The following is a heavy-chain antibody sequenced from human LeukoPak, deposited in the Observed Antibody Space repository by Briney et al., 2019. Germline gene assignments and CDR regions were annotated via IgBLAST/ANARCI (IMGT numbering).Heavy chain of an antibody. J-gene: IGHJ4*02. V-gene: IGHV4-34*01. CDR1: GGSFSGYY. D-gene: IGHD3-16*02. CDR2: INHSGST. Sequence: SETLSLTCAVYGGSFSGYYWSWIRQPPGKGLEWIGEINHSGSTNYNPSLKSRVTISVDTSKNQFSPKLSSVTAADTAVYYCARGLINVWGSYRYFDYWGQGTLVTVSS. CDR3: ARGLINVWGSYRYFDY.